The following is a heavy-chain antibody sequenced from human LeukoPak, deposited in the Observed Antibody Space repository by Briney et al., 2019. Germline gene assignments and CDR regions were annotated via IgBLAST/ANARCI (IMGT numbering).Heavy chain of an antibody. D-gene: IGHD2-8*01. CDR2: ISSSGSTI. J-gene: IGHJ4*02. Sequence: GGSLRLSCAASGFTFSSYEMNWVRQAPGKGLEWVSYISSSGSTIYYADSVKGRSTISRDNAKNSLYLQMTSLRAEDTAAYYCARDKVALYYWGQGTLVTVSS. V-gene: IGHV3-48*03. CDR1: GFTFSSYE. CDR3: ARDKVALYY.